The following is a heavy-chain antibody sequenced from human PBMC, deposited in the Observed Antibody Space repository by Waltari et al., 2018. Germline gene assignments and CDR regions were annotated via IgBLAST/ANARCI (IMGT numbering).Heavy chain of an antibody. J-gene: IGHJ4*02. CDR3: AKEAYSGSYYENY. CDR2: IRYDGINK. CDR1: GFTFSSHG. Sequence: QVQLVESGGGVVQPGGSLRLSCAASGFTFSSHGLPWVRQAPGKGLDWVAFIRYDGINKYYADSVKGRFTISRDNSKSTLYLQMNSLRADDTAVYYCAKEAYSGSYYENYWGQGTLVTVSS. D-gene: IGHD1-26*01. V-gene: IGHV3-30*02.